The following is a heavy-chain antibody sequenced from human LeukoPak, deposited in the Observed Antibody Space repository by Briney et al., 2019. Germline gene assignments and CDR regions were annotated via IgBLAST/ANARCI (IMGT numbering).Heavy chain of an antibody. J-gene: IGHJ6*04. CDR2: FDPEDGET. Sequence: ASVKVSCKVSGYTLTELSMHWVRQAPGKGLEWMGGFDPEDGETLYAQKFQGRVTITRNTSISTAYMELSSLRSEDTAVYCCARGTPADVWGKGTTVTVSS. V-gene: IGHV1-24*01. CDR1: GYTLTELS. D-gene: IGHD4-23*01. CDR3: ARGTPADV.